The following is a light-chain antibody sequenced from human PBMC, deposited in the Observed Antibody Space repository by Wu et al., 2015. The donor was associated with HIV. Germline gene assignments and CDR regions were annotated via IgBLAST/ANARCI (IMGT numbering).Light chain of an antibody. CDR3: LQDHTYPWT. Sequence: ATQMTQSPSSLSASVGDRVTITCRASQIIGNDLGWYQQKPGKAPRLLIYATSTLQSGVPSRFSGGGSGTYFTLTISNLQPDDFATYFCLQDHTYPWTFGQGTTVDIK. CDR2: ATS. CDR1: QIIGND. J-gene: IGKJ1*01. V-gene: IGKV1-6*01.